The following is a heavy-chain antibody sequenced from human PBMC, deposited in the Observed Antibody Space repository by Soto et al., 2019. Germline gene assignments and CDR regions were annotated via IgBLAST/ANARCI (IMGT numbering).Heavy chain of an antibody. CDR2: ISYSGTTI. D-gene: IGHD2-8*02. J-gene: IGHJ5*02. V-gene: IGHV3-11*01. Sequence: QVQLVESGGGLVKPGGSLRLACATSGFTFTDYDMSWIRQAPGKGLEWVSYISYSGTTIYYADSVRGRFAISRDNAEKSLYLHMNSLRAEDTAVYYCTRPCRYCNGGGPGNWFDPCGQGTLVTVSS. CDR1: GFTFTDYD. CDR3: TRPCRYCNGGGPGNWFDP.